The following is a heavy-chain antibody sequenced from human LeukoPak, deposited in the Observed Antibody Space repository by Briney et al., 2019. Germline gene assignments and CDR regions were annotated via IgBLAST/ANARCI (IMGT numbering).Heavy chain of an antibody. J-gene: IGHJ6*02. CDR2: MNPNSGNT. V-gene: IGHV1-8*01. Sequence: GASVKVSCKASGYTFTSYDINWVRQATGQGLEWMGWMNPNSGNTGYAQKFQGRVTMTRNTPISTAYMELSSLRSEDTAVYYCARGNYDFWSVGMDVWGQGTTVTVSS. D-gene: IGHD3-3*01. CDR1: GYTFTSYD. CDR3: ARGNYDFWSVGMDV.